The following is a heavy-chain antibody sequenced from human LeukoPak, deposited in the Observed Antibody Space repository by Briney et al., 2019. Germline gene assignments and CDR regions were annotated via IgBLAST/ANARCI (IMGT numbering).Heavy chain of an antibody. J-gene: IGHJ4*02. CDR1: GFTSSSYA. V-gene: IGHV3-7*01. CDR2: IKQDGSEK. Sequence: GGSLRLSCAASGFTSSSYAMSWVRQAPGKGLEWVANIKQDGSEKYYVDSVKGRFIISRDNAKNSLYLQMNSLRAEDTAVYYCARDRARAVATYGWWGQGTLVTVSS. D-gene: IGHD5-12*01. CDR3: ARDRARAVATYGW.